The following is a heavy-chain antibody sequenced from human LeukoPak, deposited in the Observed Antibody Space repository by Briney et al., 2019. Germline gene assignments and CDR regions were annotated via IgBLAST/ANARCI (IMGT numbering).Heavy chain of an antibody. CDR1: GGSISSGSYY. Sequence: SSETLSLTCTVSGGSISSGSYYWSWIRQPAGKGLEWIGRIYTSGSTNYNPSLKSRVTISVDTSKNQFSLKLSSVTAADTAVYYCARGGPRWDTAMVPPYFDYWGQGTLVTVSS. D-gene: IGHD5-18*01. V-gene: IGHV4-61*02. CDR3: ARGGPRWDTAMVPPYFDY. CDR2: IYTSGST. J-gene: IGHJ4*02.